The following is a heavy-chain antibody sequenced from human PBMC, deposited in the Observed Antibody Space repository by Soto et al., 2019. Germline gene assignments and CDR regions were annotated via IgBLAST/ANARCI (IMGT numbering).Heavy chain of an antibody. D-gene: IGHD2-15*01. Sequence: QVQLVQSGAEVKKPGSSVKVSCKASGGTFSSYAISWVRQAPGQGLEWMGGIIPIFGTADYAQKFQGRVTIPGXEXPSTAYMELSSLRSEDTAVYYCASVETQRYYYGMDVWGQGTTVTVSS. CDR2: IIPIFGTA. CDR3: ASVETQRYYYGMDV. V-gene: IGHV1-69*12. J-gene: IGHJ6*02. CDR1: GGTFSSYA.